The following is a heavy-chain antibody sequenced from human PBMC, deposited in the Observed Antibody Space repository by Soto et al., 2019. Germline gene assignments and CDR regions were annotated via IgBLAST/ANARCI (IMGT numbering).Heavy chain of an antibody. Sequence: SETLSLTCTVSGGSISSYYWSWIRQPPGKGLEWIAYIYYSGSTNYNPSLKSRVTMSVDTSKNQFSLKLSSVTAADTAVYYCARHELGYCSGGSCPYYFDYWGQGTLVTVS. D-gene: IGHD2-15*01. CDR1: GGSISSYY. V-gene: IGHV4-59*08. CDR3: ARHELGYCSGGSCPYYFDY. J-gene: IGHJ4*02. CDR2: IYYSGST.